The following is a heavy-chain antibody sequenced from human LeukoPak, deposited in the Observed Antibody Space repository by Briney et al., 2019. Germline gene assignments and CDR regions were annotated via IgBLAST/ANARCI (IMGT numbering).Heavy chain of an antibody. J-gene: IGHJ6*02. D-gene: IGHD2-15*01. CDR2: IIPIFGTA. CDR1: GGTFSSYG. CDR3: ARTGENPPAATLYGMDV. Sequence: SVKVSCKDSGGTFSSYGISWVRQAPGQGLEWMGGIIPIFGTANYAQKFQGRVTITADESTSTAYMELSSLRSEDTAVYYCARTGENPPAATLYGMDVWGQGTTVTVS. V-gene: IGHV1-69*13.